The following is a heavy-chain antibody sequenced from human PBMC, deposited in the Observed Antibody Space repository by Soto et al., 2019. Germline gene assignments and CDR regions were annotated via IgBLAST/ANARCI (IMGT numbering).Heavy chain of an antibody. Sequence: QVQLQESGPGLVKPSATLSLTCTVAGGSINDYYWNWTRQPPGKGLEWIAYGLRPAYTGYKPPLRNRVTISSDTSKNQFSHWLMSVSASDTAGYYCGAGPDRAKSAYGGQGSLVTVSS. V-gene: IGHV4-59*01. CDR1: GGSINDYY. CDR3: GAGPDRAKSAY. J-gene: IGHJ4*01. CDR2: GLRPAYT.